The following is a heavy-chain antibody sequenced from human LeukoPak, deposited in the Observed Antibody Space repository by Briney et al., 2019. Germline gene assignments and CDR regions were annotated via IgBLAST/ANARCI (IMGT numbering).Heavy chain of an antibody. J-gene: IGHJ3*01. CDR1: GFTFSDHF. D-gene: IGHD1-1*01. Sequence: GGSLRLSCAASGFTFSDHFMDWVRQAPGKGLEWVGRIRKKPNSYTTEYAASVKGRFTFSRDDSKNSLYLQMNSLETEDTAVYYCVRVSATTGATDALDFWGQGTMVTVSS. CDR3: VRVSATTGATDALDF. CDR2: IRKKPNSYTT. V-gene: IGHV3-72*01.